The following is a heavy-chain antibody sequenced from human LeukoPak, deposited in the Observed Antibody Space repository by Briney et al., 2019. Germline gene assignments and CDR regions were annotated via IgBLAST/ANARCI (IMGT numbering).Heavy chain of an antibody. D-gene: IGHD5-18*01. J-gene: IGHJ3*02. Sequence: TSETLSLTCAVYGGSFSGYYWSWIRQPPGKGLEWIGEINHSGSTNYNPSLKSRVTISVDTSKNQFSLKLSSVTAADTAVYYCARGERYSRGAFDIWGQGTMVTVSS. CDR1: GGSFSGYY. V-gene: IGHV4-34*01. CDR2: INHSGST. CDR3: ARGERYSRGAFDI.